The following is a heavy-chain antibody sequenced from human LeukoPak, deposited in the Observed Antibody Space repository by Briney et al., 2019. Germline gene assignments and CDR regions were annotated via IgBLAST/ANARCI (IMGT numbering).Heavy chain of an antibody. CDR1: GGSINSYY. V-gene: IGHV4-59*01. CDR3: ASRNSHGFPTYFDY. CDR2: IYYSGNT. J-gene: IGHJ4*02. D-gene: IGHD5-18*01. Sequence: PSETLSLTCTVSGGSINSYYWSWIRQPPGKGLEWIGYIYYSGNTNYNPSLKSRVTISVDSSKNQFPLMLSSVTAADTAVYYCASRNSHGFPTYFDYWGQGTLVTVSS.